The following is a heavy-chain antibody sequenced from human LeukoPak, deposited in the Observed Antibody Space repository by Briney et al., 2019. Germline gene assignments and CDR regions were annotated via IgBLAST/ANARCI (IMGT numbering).Heavy chain of an antibody. J-gene: IGHJ4*02. D-gene: IGHD3-22*01. Sequence: ASVKVSCKASGYTFTSYDINWVRQATGQGLEWMGWMNPNSGNTGYAQKFQGRVTITRNTSISTAYMELSSLRSEDTAVYYCTTFTYYYDSSGYYWDYWGQGTLVTVSS. CDR2: MNPNSGNT. CDR1: GYTFTSYD. CDR3: TTFTYYYDSSGYYWDY. V-gene: IGHV1-8*03.